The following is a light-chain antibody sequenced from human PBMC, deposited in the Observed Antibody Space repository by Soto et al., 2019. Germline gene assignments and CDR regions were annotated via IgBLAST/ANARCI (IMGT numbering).Light chain of an antibody. J-gene: IGLJ2*01. CDR3: SSYTSSNTLL. CDR2: DVS. Sequence: QSVLTQPASVSGSPGQSITISCTGTSSDVGGYNFVSWYQQYPGKAPKVMIYDVSNRPSGVSNRFSGSKSGNTASLTISGLQAEDEADYYCSSYTSSNTLLFGGGTKVTVL. CDR1: SSDVGGYNF. V-gene: IGLV2-14*03.